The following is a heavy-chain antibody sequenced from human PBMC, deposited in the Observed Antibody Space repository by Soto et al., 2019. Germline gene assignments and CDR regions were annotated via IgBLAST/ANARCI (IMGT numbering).Heavy chain of an antibody. V-gene: IGHV3-74*01. J-gene: IGHJ4*02. CDR1: GFTFSSYW. Sequence: EVQLVESGGGLVQPGGSLRLSCAASGFTFSSYWMHWVRQAPGKGLEWVSRIKGDEVYTAYADSVKGRFSISRDNAKNTLFLQRNSVRAEDTAVYYCAREGASLYWGQGTLVNVSS. CDR3: AREGASLY. CDR2: IKGDEVYT.